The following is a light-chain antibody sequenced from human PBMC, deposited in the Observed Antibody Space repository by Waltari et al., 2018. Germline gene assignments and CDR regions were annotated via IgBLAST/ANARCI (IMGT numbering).Light chain of an antibody. CDR1: SSDIGTYNY. CDR2: EVT. J-gene: IGLJ1*01. V-gene: IGLV2-14*01. Sequence: QSALAQPAPASGPPGQSITISCTGTSSDIGTYNYVSWYQPLPGRAPKPLIYEVTNRPSGVSSRFSGSKSGNTASLTISGLQTEDEADYYCCSYTGSSTRVFGTGTKVTVL. CDR3: CSYTGSSTRV.